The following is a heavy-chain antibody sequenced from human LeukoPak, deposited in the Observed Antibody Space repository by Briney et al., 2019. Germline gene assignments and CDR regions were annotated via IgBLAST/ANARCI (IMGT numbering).Heavy chain of an antibody. CDR1: GFTFSSYA. D-gene: IGHD6-13*01. Sequence: GGSLRLSCTASGFTFSSYAMTWVRQAPGKGLEWVSAISGSGGSTYYADSVKGRFTISRDNSKNTLYLQMNSLRAEDTAVYYCAKPRGGAAAADYWGQGTLVTVSS. V-gene: IGHV3-23*01. CDR3: AKPRGGAAAADY. J-gene: IGHJ4*02. CDR2: ISGSGGST.